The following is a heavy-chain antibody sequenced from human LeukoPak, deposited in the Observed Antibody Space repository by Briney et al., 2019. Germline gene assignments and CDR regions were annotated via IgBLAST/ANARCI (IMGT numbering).Heavy chain of an antibody. J-gene: IGHJ4*02. CDR3: TTVNVPATSY. CDR1: GFTFSDYW. D-gene: IGHD2-15*01. V-gene: IGHV3-74*01. CDR2: INSDGSST. Sequence: GGSLRLSCATSGFTFSDYWMHWVRQAPGEGLVWVARINSDGSSTSYADSVKGRFTISRDNAKNTLYLQMNSLRADDTAVYYCTTVNVPATSYWGQGTPVTVSS.